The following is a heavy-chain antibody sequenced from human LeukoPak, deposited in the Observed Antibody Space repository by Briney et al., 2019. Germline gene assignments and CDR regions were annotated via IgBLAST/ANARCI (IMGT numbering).Heavy chain of an antibody. CDR1: GGSISSSN. CDR2: IGAGGSNK. Sequence: ETLSLTCAVSGGSISSSNWWTWVRQAPGKGLEWVSAIGAGGSNKYYADSVKGRFTISRDNSKSTLFLQMNSLRAEDTAVYYCAKTPKNYDSSGGGGFDCLGQGTLVTVSS. V-gene: IGHV3-23*01. CDR3: AKTPKNYDSSGGGGFDC. D-gene: IGHD3-16*01. J-gene: IGHJ4*02.